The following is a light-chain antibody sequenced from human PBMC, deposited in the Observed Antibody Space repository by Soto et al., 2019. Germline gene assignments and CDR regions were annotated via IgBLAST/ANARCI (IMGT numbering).Light chain of an antibody. CDR3: MQYNKWPLRT. CDR2: DAS. Sequence: EMVMTQSPAPLSVSPGERVTLSCMSSQSVFSKLAWYQQRPGQAPTLLIFDASARAPGIPARFSGSGSGTEFTLTINSLQSEDFGFYFCMQYNKWPLRTLCQGTKVDIK. V-gene: IGKV3-15*01. J-gene: IGKJ1*01. CDR1: QSVFSK.